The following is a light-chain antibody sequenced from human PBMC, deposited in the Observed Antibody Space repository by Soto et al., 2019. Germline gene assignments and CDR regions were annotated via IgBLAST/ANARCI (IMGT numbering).Light chain of an antibody. CDR2: AAS. J-gene: IGKJ1*01. Sequence: EIVLTQSPGTLSLSPGERATLSCRASESISDIYIAWYQQKPGQSPRLVVYAASNRPAGIPDRFSGSGSGTDCTLTISRLEPEDFAVYYCHQYGRTFGQGTKVDIK. CDR3: HQYGRT. V-gene: IGKV3-20*01. CDR1: ESISDIY.